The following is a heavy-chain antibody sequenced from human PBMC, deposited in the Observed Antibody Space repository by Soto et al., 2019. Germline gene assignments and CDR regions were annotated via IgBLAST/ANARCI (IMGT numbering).Heavy chain of an antibody. CDR2: ISYDESHK. V-gene: IGHV3-30*18. J-gene: IGHJ4*02. D-gene: IGHD4-17*01. Sequence: QVQLVESGGGVVQPGKSLRLSCAASGFTLRSYGMHWVRQAPGKGLEWLAVISYDESHKNYADSVKGRFTISRDTSKKELYLHMKRLRAEATAVYYCAKEMLPRTVLDSTWPWGDYWGQANAVTVSP. CDR3: AKEMLPRTVLDSTWPWGDY. CDR1: GFTLRSYG.